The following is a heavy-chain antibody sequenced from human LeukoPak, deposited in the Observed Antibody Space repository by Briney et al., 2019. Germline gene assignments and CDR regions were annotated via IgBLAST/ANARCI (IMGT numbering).Heavy chain of an antibody. Sequence: ASVKVSCKASGGTFSSYAISWVRQAPGQGLEWMGGIIPIFGAANYAQKFQGRVTITADKSTSTAYMELSSLRSEDTAVYYCARAHGYGDYDDYYYYMDVWGKGTTVTVSS. CDR1: GGTFSSYA. CDR3: ARAHGYGDYDDYYYYMDV. J-gene: IGHJ6*03. CDR2: IIPIFGAA. D-gene: IGHD4-17*01. V-gene: IGHV1-69*06.